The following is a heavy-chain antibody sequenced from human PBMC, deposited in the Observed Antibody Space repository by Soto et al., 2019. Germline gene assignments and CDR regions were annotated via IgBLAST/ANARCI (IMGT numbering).Heavy chain of an antibody. CDR2: ISAYNGNT. D-gene: IGHD3-3*01. V-gene: IGHV1-18*04. Sequence: ASVKVSCKASGYTFTSYGISWVRQAPGQGLEWMGWISAYNGNTNYAQKLQGRVTMTTDTSTSTAYMELRSLRSDDTAVYYCARDKNDFWSGWPPDVWGQGTTVTVYS. CDR3: ARDKNDFWSGWPPDV. J-gene: IGHJ6*02. CDR1: GYTFTSYG.